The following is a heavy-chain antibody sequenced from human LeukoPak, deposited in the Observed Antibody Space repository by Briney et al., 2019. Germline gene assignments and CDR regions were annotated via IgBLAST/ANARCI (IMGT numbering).Heavy chain of an antibody. CDR1: GASISSFY. J-gene: IGHJ5*02. Sequence: SETLSLTCTVSGASISSFYWSWIRQPAGKGLEWIGRIYVDGTTNYNPSLKSRVTMSADTSKNQVPLKLSSVTAADTAVHYCARVVIRNWLDLWGPGALVTVSS. CDR2: IYVDGTT. V-gene: IGHV4-4*07. D-gene: IGHD3-16*02. CDR3: ARVVIRNWLDL.